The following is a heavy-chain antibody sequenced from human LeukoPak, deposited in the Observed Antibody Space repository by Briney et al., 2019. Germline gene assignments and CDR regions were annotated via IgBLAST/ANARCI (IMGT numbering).Heavy chain of an antibody. Sequence: PSETLSLTCTVSGVSISSYYWSWIRQPPGKGLEWIGYIYYSGSTNYNPSLKSRVTISVDTSKNQFSLKLSSVTAADTAVYYCSRVSAGAYSGYDLSPYHFDYWGQGTLVTVSS. CDR3: SRVSAGAYSGYDLSPYHFDY. V-gene: IGHV4-59*01. CDR2: IYYSGST. D-gene: IGHD5-12*01. J-gene: IGHJ4*02. CDR1: GVSISSYY.